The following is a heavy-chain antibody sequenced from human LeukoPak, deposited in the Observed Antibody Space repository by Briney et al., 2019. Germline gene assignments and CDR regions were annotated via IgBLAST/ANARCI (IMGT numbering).Heavy chain of an antibody. V-gene: IGHV4-59*01. CDR2: IYYSGST. CDR1: GGSISSYY. D-gene: IGHD3-3*01. CDR3: ARGNYDFWSGYYHDAFDI. Sequence: SETLSLTCTVSGGSISSYYWSWIRQPAGKGLEWIGSIYYSGSTYYNPSLKSRLTISVDTSKNQFSLKLSSVTAADTAVYYCARGNYDFWSGYYHDAFDIWGQGTMVTVSS. J-gene: IGHJ3*02.